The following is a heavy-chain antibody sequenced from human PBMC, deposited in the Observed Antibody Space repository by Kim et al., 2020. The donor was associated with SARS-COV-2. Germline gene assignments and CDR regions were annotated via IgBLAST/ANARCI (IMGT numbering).Heavy chain of an antibody. CDR3: ARHAGYDILTGYPPPWGRYWYFDL. V-gene: IGHV4-39*01. CDR2: IYYSGST. D-gene: IGHD3-9*01. Sequence: SETLSLTCTVSGGSISSSSYYWGWIRQPPGKGLEWIGSIYYSGSTYYNPSLKSRVTISVDTSKNQFSLKLSSVTAADTAVYYCARHAGYDILTGYPPPWGRYWYFDLWGRGTLVTVSS. J-gene: IGHJ2*01. CDR1: GGSISSSSYY.